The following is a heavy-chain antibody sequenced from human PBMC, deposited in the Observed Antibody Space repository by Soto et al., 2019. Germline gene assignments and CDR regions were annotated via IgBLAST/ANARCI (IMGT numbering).Heavy chain of an antibody. CDR1: GFTFSSYA. CDR3: AKDRSTGGSANFDN. CDR2: ISGSGGST. D-gene: IGHD3-10*01. Sequence: GGSMRLSCAASGFTFSSYAMSWVRQAPGEGLEWVSAISGSGGSTYYADSVKGRFTISRDNSKNTPYLQMNSLRAEDTDVYYCAKDRSTGGSANFDNWGQGTLVTISS. V-gene: IGHV3-23*01. J-gene: IGHJ4*02.